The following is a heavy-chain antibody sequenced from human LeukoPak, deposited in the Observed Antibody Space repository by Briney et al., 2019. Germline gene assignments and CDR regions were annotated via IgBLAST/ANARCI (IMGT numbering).Heavy chain of an antibody. CDR1: GFTLSSYW. V-gene: IGHV3-7*01. J-gene: IGHJ6*02. D-gene: IGHD2-15*01. Sequence: GGSLRLSCAASGFTLSSYWMSWVRQAPGKGLEWVANIKQDGSEKYYVDSVKGRFTISRDNAKNSLYLQMNSLRAEDTAVYYCARVRVVRGGHATLDVWGQGTTVTVSS. CDR3: ARVRVVRGGHATLDV. CDR2: IKQDGSEK.